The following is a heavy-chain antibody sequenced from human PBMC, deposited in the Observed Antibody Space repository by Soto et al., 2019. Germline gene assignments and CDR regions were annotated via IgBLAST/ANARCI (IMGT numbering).Heavy chain of an antibody. CDR1: GYIFSSYW. D-gene: IGHD3-22*01. CDR2: IDPSDSYT. V-gene: IGHV5-10-1*01. J-gene: IGHJ6*02. Sequence: PGESLEISCTGSGYIFSSYWIGWVRQMPGKGLDCMGRIDPSDSYTNYSPSFQGHVTISADKSISTAYLQWSSLKASDTAMYYCAGHTPRGDSSGYHYYGMDVWGQGTTVTVSS. CDR3: AGHTPRGDSSGYHYYGMDV.